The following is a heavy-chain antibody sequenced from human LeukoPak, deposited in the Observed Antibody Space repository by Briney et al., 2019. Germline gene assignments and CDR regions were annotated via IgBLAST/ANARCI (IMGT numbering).Heavy chain of an antibody. CDR3: AKDRAYVGATLDY. CDR1: GFTFSSYG. Sequence: GGSLRLSCAASGFTFSSYGMSWVRQAPGKGLEWVSAISGSGGSTYYADSVKGRFTISRDNSKNTLYLQMNSLRAEDTAVYYCAKDRAYVGATLDYWGQGTLVTVSS. D-gene: IGHD1-26*01. V-gene: IGHV3-23*01. CDR2: ISGSGGST. J-gene: IGHJ4*02.